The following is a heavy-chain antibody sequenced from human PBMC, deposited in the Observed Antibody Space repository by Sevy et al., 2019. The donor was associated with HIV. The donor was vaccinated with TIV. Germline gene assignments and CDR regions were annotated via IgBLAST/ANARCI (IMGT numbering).Heavy chain of an antibody. J-gene: IGHJ3*01. CDR1: GFTFSAYW. CDR2: LNQDGSEK. V-gene: IGHV3-7*01. Sequence: GGSLRLSCAASGFTFSAYWMAWVRQAPGKGLEWVANLNQDGSEKYPVDSVKGRFTISRDNAKNSLYLQMNSVRVEDTGIYYCAIDVWRSVVNWGRGTMVTVSS. CDR3: AIDVWRSVVN. D-gene: IGHD1-1*01.